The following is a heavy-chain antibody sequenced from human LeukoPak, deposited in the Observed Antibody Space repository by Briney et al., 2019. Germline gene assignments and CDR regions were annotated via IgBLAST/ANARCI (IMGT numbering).Heavy chain of an antibody. V-gene: IGHV3-30-3*01. CDR3: AREYTAMAYDY. D-gene: IGHD5-18*01. CDR2: ISYDGSNK. CDR1: GFTFSSYA. J-gene: IGHJ4*02. Sequence: GGSLRLSCAASGFTFSSYAMHWVRQAPGKGLEWVAVISYDGSNKYYADSVKGRFTISRDNARNSLFLQMSNLRVDDSAVYYCAREYTAMAYDYWGQGNLVTVSS.